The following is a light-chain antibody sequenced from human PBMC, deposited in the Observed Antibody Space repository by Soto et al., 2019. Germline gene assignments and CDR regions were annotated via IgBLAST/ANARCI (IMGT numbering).Light chain of an antibody. CDR3: QQYYSTPRT. V-gene: IGKV4-1*01. J-gene: IGKJ1*01. Sequence: DIVMTQSPDSLAVSLGERATINCKSSQSVSSSSCYKNHLGWYQQKPGQPPKLLIYWASTRETGVPERFSGSGSGTDFTLTISSLQAEDVAVYYCQQYYSTPRTFCQGTKVAIK. CDR1: QSVSSSSCYKNH. CDR2: WAS.